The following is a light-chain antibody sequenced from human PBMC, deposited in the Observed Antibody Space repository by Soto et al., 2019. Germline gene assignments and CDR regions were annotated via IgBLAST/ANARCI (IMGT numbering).Light chain of an antibody. CDR1: QSINSH. J-gene: IGKJ1*01. CDR2: AAS. Sequence: DIQMTQSPSSLSASVGDRVTITCRASQSINSHLNWYQQKPGKAPKLLIYAASSLQSGVPSNFTGSGSETHFTLTISSLQPEDFATYYCQQSYSTPRTFGQGTKVEVK. CDR3: QQSYSTPRT. V-gene: IGKV1-39*01.